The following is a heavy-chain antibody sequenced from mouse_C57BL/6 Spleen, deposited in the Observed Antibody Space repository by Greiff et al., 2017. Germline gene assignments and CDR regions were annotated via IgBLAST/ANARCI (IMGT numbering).Heavy chain of an antibody. CDR3: ANEGPGGFAY. J-gene: IGHJ3*01. D-gene: IGHD3-3*01. Sequence: QVKLQQPGAELVQPGASVKMSCKASGYTFTSYWITWVKQRPGQGLEWIGDIYTGRGSTNYNETFTSKATLTEDTTSSTTDRQRSSLTSVDSAVYYCANEGPGGFAYWGQGTLVTVAA. CDR2: IYTGRGST. CDR1: GYTFTSYW. V-gene: IGHV1-55*01.